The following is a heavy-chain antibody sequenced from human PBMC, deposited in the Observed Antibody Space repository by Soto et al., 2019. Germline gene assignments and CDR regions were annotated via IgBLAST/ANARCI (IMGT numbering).Heavy chain of an antibody. J-gene: IGHJ4*02. CDR3: ARGPCSGGSCYFDY. D-gene: IGHD2-15*01. Sequence: GGSLRLTCAASGFTFSTYSMNWVRQAPGKGLEWVSSVSSVSSFIFYSDSVKGRFTISRDNVKNSLYLHMDSLRAEDTAVYYCARGPCSGGSCYFDYWGQGTLVTVSS. CDR2: VSSVSSFI. CDR1: GFTFSTYS. V-gene: IGHV3-21*06.